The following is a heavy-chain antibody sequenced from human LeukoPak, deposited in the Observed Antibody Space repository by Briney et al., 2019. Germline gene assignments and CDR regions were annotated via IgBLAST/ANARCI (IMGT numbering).Heavy chain of an antibody. V-gene: IGHV4-30-4*01. J-gene: IGHJ4*02. D-gene: IGHD3-10*01. CDR3: AGGHMVRGVIMGFFGFDH. CDR2: IYYSGST. Sequence: SETLSLTCNVSGGSINTGDYYWTWIRQSPGKGLEWMGYIYYSGSTYYNPSLQSRHTISLDTSKNQFSLKLSSVTAEDTAVYYCAGGHMVRGVIMGFFGFDHWGQGTLATVSS. CDR1: GGSINTGDYY.